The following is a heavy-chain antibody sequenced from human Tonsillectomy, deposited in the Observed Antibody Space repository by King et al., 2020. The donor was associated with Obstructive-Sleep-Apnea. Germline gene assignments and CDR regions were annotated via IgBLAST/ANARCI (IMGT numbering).Heavy chain of an antibody. Sequence: VQLQQWGAGLLKPSETLSLTCAVFGGSFSDYFWSWIRQPPGKGLEWIGEINHSGSTKYNPSLKSRVTISVDTSKNQLSLRLSSVTAADTAVYYCARGSGAASVNWFDPWGQGALVTVSS. J-gene: IGHJ5*02. CDR2: INHSGST. CDR3: ARGSGAASVNWFDP. V-gene: IGHV4-34*01. D-gene: IGHD6-13*01. CDR1: GGSFSDYF.